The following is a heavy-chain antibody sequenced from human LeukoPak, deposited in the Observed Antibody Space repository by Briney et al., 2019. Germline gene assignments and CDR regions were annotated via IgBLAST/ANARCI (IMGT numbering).Heavy chain of an antibody. CDR2: MNPNSGNT. CDR3: ARAKREYSSRSIDY. D-gene: IGHD6-13*01. Sequence: ASVKVSCKASGYTFTSYDINWVRQATGQGLEWMGWMNPNSGNTGYAQKFQGRVTITRNTSISTAYMELSSLRSEDTAVYYCARAKREYSSRSIDYWGQGTLVTVSS. V-gene: IGHV1-8*03. CDR1: GYTFTSYD. J-gene: IGHJ4*02.